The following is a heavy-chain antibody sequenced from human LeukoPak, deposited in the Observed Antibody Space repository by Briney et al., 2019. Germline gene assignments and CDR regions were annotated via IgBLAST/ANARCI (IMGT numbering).Heavy chain of an antibody. CDR2: IKEDGSEK. D-gene: IGHD2-15*01. J-gene: IGHJ4*02. Sequence: GGTLRLSCAGSGFTFSSYWMSWVRHAPGKGLEWVANIKEDGSEKYYVDSVKGRFTISRDNVRNSLHLQMNSLRAEDTAVYYCARERGYGYFDSWGQGTLVTVSS. V-gene: IGHV3-7*01. CDR1: GFTFSSYW. CDR3: ARERGYGYFDS.